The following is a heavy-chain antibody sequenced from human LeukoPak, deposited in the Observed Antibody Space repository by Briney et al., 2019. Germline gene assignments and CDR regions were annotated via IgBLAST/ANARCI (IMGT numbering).Heavy chain of an antibody. V-gene: IGHV1-69*13. CDR1: GGTFSSYA. D-gene: IGHD3-3*01. J-gene: IGHJ4*02. CDR2: IIPIFGTA. CDR3: ASRSTYYDFWSGYWPDY. Sequence: SVKVSCKASGGTFSSYAISWVRQAPGQGLEWMGGIIPIFGTANYAQKFQGRVTITADEFTSTAYMELSSLRSEDTAVYYCASRSTYYDFWSGYWPDYWGQGTLVTVSS.